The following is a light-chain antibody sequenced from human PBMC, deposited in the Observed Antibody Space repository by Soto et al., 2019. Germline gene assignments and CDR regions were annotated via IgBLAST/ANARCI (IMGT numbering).Light chain of an antibody. CDR1: QSISSW. J-gene: IGKJ1*01. CDR3: QQYNRYSRT. CDR2: DAS. Sequence: DSQKTQAPAALSKYVGDRVTITCRASQSISSWLAWYQQKPGKAPKVLIYDASSLESGVPSRFSGSGSGTEFTLTISSLQPDDFATYFCQQYNRYSRTFGQGTKV. V-gene: IGKV1-5*01.